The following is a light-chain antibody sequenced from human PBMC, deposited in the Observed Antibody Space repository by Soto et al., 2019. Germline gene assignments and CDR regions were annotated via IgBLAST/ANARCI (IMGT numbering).Light chain of an antibody. CDR2: DTS. V-gene: IGKV3-15*01. Sequence: EIRITQSPATLSVSPGEIATLSCKTSKSVSIKLAWCQQKPGQAARLLIYDTSTRATGIPARFSGSGSGTEFTLTISSLQSEDFAVYYCQQYNNWPPITFGQGTRLEIK. CDR1: KSVSIK. CDR3: QQYNNWPPIT. J-gene: IGKJ5*01.